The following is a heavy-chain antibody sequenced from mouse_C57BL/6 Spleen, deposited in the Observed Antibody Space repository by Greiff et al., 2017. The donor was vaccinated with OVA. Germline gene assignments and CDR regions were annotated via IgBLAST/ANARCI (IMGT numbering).Heavy chain of an antibody. J-gene: IGHJ2*01. Sequence: QVQLQQPGAELVRPGTSVKLSCKASGYTFTSYWMHWVKQRPGQGLEWIGVIDPSDSYTNYNQKFKGKATLTVDTSSSTAYMQLSSLTSEDSAVYYCARGNYYGSSPYYFDSWGQGTTLTVSS. CDR1: GYTFTSYW. CDR3: ARGNYYGSSPYYFDS. V-gene: IGHV1-59*01. D-gene: IGHD1-1*01. CDR2: IDPSDSYT.